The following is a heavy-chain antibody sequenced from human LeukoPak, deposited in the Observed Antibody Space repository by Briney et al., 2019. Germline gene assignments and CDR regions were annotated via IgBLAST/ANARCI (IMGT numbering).Heavy chain of an antibody. V-gene: IGHV1-18*01. CDR1: GYTFSDFG. CDR2: IGAYNDNT. Sequence: GASVKVSCKASGYTFSDFGITWVRQAPGQGVEWMGWIGAYNDNTNYPQKFQGRVTLTTDTSTSTAYMELRSLTSDDTALYYCARAGAAVTMFFGFWGQGTLVTVSS. D-gene: IGHD4-17*01. CDR3: ARAGAAVTMFFGF. J-gene: IGHJ4*02.